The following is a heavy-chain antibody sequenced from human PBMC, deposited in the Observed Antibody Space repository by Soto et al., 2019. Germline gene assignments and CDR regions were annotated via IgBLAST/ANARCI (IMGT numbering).Heavy chain of an antibody. CDR1: GFTFRTYT. CDR2: IRGFSPYT. Sequence: GGSLRLSCISSGFTFRTYTMNWVRQAPGKGLEWVSGIRGFSPYTFYAESVKGRFTISRDNAKNSLYLQMNSLGVEDTAVYYCARDRGYDAHDYYYNAMDVWGQGTTVTVSS. CDR3: ARDRGYDAHDYYYNAMDV. D-gene: IGHD2-15*01. J-gene: IGHJ6*02. V-gene: IGHV3-21*01.